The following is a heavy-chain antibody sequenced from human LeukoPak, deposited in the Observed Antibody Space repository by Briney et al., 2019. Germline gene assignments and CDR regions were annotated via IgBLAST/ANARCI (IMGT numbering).Heavy chain of an antibody. V-gene: IGHV4-34*01. CDR3: ARGRDRSKAGDH. D-gene: IGHD5-24*01. CDR2: IHPSGTF. J-gene: IGHJ4*02. Sequence: SETLSLTCTVYGGSCDDYYCTWIRQPPGKGLEWIGEIHPSGTFYYNSSLRSRATISIDTSKTQFSLRLTSVIAADTAFYYCARGRDRSKAGDHWGQGTLVTVSS. CDR1: GGSCDDYY.